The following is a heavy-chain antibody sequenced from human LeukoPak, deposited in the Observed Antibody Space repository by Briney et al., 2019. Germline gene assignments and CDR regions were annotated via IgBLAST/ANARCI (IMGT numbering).Heavy chain of an antibody. CDR1: GFTVSSNY. J-gene: IGHJ6*02. CDR3: ARLDTVTPGVYGMDV. V-gene: IGHV3-30-3*01. D-gene: IGHD4-17*01. Sequence: RPGGSLRLSCAASGFTVSSNYMSWVRQAPGKGLEWVAVISYDGSNKYYADSVKGRFTISRDNSKNTLYLQMNSLRAEDTAVYYCARLDTVTPGVYGMDVWGQGTTVTVSS. CDR2: ISYDGSNK.